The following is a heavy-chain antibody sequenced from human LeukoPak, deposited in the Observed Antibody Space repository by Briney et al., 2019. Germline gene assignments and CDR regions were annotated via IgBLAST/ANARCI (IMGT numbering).Heavy chain of an antibody. CDR1: TRSPSDKY. J-gene: IGHJ4*02. CDR2: IYTSGSA. D-gene: IGHD5-24*01. CDR3: ARESRLRIGDGYSYDY. Sequence: PETLSLTCLLSTRSPSDKYWSWIRHLAREGLEWIGRIYTSGSANYNPSLKGRVTMSADTSKNQFSLNLSSVTAADTAVYYCARESRLRIGDGYSYDYWGQGTLVTVSS. V-gene: IGHV4-4*07.